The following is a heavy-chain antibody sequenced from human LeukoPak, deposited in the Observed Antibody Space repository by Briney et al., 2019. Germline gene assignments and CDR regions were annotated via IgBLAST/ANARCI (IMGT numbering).Heavy chain of an antibody. CDR1: GGSISSGSYY. J-gene: IGHJ6*03. Sequence: PSQTLSLTCTVSGGSISSGSYYWSWIRQPPGKGLEWIGRIYTSGSTNYNPSLKSRVTISVDTSKNQFSLKLSSVTAADTAVYYCARVVATTSKYYYYYYYMDVWGKGTTVTVSS. V-gene: IGHV4-61*02. CDR2: IYTSGST. D-gene: IGHD5-12*01. CDR3: ARVVATTSKYYYYYYYMDV.